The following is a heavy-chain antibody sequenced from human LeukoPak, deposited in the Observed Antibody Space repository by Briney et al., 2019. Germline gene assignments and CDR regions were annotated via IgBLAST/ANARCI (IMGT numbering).Heavy chain of an antibody. V-gene: IGHV4-34*01. CDR3: ARVRWRYFDL. CDR2: INHSGST. CDR1: GGSFSGYY. Sequence: SETLSLTCAVYGGSFSGYYWSWIRQPPGKGLEWIGEINHSGSTNYNPSIKSRVTISVDTSKNQFSLKLSSVTAADTAVYYCARVRWRYFDLWGRGTLVTVSS. D-gene: IGHD4-23*01. J-gene: IGHJ2*01.